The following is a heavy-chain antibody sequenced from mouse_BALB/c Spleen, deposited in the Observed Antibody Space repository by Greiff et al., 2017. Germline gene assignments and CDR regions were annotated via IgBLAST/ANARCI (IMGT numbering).Heavy chain of an antibody. CDR2: IDPENGDT. J-gene: IGHJ3*01. CDR3: NAFSLLRLPFAY. V-gene: IGHV14-4*02. Sequence: VQLQQSGAELVRSGASVKLSCTASGFNIKDYYMHWVKQRPEQGLEWIGWIDPENGDTEYAPKFQGKATMTADTSSNTAYLQLSSLTSEDTAVYYCNAFSLLRLPFAYWGQGTLVTVSA. D-gene: IGHD1-2*01. CDR1: GFNIKDYY.